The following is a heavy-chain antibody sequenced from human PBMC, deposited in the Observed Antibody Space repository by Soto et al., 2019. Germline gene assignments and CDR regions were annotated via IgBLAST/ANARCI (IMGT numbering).Heavy chain of an antibody. CDR1: GGSISSSNW. CDR2: IYHSGST. D-gene: IGHD3-10*01. J-gene: IGHJ4*02. V-gene: IGHV4-4*02. Sequence: QVQLQESGPGLVKPSGTLSLTCAVSGGSISSSNWWSWVRQPPGKGLEWIGEIYHSGSTNHNPSLKSRVTISVDKSKHQFSLKLSSVTAADTAVYYCARVGRYYGSGSYYPLFDYWGQGTLVTVSS. CDR3: ARVGRYYGSGSYYPLFDY.